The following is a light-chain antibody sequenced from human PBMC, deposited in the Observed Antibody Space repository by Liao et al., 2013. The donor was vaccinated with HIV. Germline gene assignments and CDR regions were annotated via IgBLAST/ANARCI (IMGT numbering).Light chain of an antibody. Sequence: SYILTQPPSVSVAPGETARIPCGADDIGTRAVHWYQHKRGQAPVLIIQFDTARPSGIPKRFSASESGATATLTIRRVEAGDEADYYCQVWDNNVDRVLFGGG. V-gene: IGLV3-21*04. CDR3: QVWDNNVDRVL. CDR1: DIGTRA. CDR2: FDT. J-gene: IGLJ4*01.